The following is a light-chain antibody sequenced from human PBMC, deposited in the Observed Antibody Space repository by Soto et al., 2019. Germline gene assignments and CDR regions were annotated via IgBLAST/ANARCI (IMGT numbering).Light chain of an antibody. CDR3: QQYGSLRM. V-gene: IGKV1-5*01. CDR2: DAS. Sequence: DIQMTQSPSTLSASVGDRVTITCRASQSINNWLAWYQQKPGKAPKLLMYDASTLEIGVPSRFSGSGSRTEFTLTISSLQPDDFATYYCQQYGSLRMFGQGTKVEVK. CDR1: QSINNW. J-gene: IGKJ1*01.